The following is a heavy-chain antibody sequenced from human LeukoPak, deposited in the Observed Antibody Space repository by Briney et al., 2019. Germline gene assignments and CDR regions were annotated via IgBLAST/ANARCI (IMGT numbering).Heavy chain of an antibody. Sequence: PGGSLRLSCAAFGFTFDDYGMSWVRQAPGKGLEWVSGINWNGGSTGYADSVKGRFTISRDNAKNSLYLQVNSLRAEDTALYYCARGDLYYYDSSGYYDYWGQGTLVTVSS. CDR3: ARGDLYYYDSSGYYDY. D-gene: IGHD3-22*01. V-gene: IGHV3-20*04. CDR2: INWNGGST. CDR1: GFTFDDYG. J-gene: IGHJ4*02.